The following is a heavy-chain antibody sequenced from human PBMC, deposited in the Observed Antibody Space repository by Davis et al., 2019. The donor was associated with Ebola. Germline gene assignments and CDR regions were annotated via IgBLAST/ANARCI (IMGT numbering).Heavy chain of an antibody. J-gene: IGHJ4*02. D-gene: IGHD1-7*01. CDR1: VHSLPSAG. Sequence: HSQTLSLTRAISVHSLPSAGWNWIRQSPSRGLEWLGRPYYTSKWFNHYAPSVKSRITINPDTSENQFSLQLNSVTPEDTAVYYCAGLPWNSKSFDYWGQGTLVSVSS. CDR3: AGLPWNSKSFDY. CDR2: PYYTSKWFN. V-gene: IGHV6-1*01.